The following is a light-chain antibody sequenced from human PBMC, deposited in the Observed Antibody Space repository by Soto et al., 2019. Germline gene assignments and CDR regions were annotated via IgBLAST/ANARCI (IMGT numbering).Light chain of an antibody. CDR3: LLSYIDGRV. J-gene: IGLJ2*01. Sequence: QAVVTQEPSLTVSPGGTVTLTCACSTGSVTSDRFPYWFQQKPGQAPTTLIYDTTKRHSWTPARFSGSLLGGRAALTLSGAQPEDEADYYCLLSYIDGRVFGGGTQLTVL. V-gene: IGLV7-46*01. CDR1: TGSVTSDRF. CDR2: DTT.